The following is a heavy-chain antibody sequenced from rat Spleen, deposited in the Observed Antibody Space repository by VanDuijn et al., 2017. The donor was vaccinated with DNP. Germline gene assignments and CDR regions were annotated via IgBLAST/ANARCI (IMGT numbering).Heavy chain of an antibody. Sequence: EVQVLESGGGLVQPGNSLKLSCVTSGFTFSSAWMYWYRQFPEKRLEWVARIKAKSNNYATDYTESVKGRFTISRDDSKSTIYLQMNNLKEEDTAIYYCEWVYFAGAMAAWGQGTSVTVSS. V-gene: IGHV6-6*01. CDR3: EWVYFAGAMAA. D-gene: IGHD4-6*01. CDR1: GFTFSSAW. J-gene: IGHJ4*01. CDR2: IKAKSNNYAT.